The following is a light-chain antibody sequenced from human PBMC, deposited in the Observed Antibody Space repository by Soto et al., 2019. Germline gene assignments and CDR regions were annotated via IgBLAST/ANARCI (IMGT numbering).Light chain of an antibody. V-gene: IGKV1-5*03. Sequence: DIQMTQSPSTLSASVGDTVTITCRASQSISNWLAWYQQKPGQAPKLLIHKASTLESGVPSRFSGSGSGTEFPLTISTLQPDHFSTFSCQQYDRYPYTFGQGTKLEMK. CDR1: QSISNW. CDR2: KAS. J-gene: IGKJ2*01. CDR3: QQYDRYPYT.